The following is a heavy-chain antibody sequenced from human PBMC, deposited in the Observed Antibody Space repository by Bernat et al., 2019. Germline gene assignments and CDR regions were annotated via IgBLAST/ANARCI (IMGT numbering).Heavy chain of an antibody. CDR1: GFTFSSYW. J-gene: IGHJ6*03. CDR2: IKQDGSEQ. Sequence: EVQLVESGGGLVQPGGSLRLSCAASGFTFSSYWMSWVRQAPGKGLEWVANIKQDGSEQYYVDSVKGRFTISRDNAKNSLYLQMNSLRAEDTAVYYCARGTATSAPYMDVWGKGTTVTVSS. CDR3: ARGTATSAPYMDV. V-gene: IGHV3-7*03.